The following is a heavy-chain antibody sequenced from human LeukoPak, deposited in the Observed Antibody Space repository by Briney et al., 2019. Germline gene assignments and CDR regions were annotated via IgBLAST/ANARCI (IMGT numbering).Heavy chain of an antibody. V-gene: IGHV4-39*01. Sequence: PSETLSLTCTVSGGSISSSSYYWGWIRQPPGKGLEWIGSIYYSGSTYYNPSLKSRVTVSVDTSKNQFSLKLSSVTAADTAVYYCARGYYYYYMDVWGKGTTVTISS. CDR1: GGSISSSSYY. CDR2: IYYSGST. J-gene: IGHJ6*03. CDR3: ARGYYYYYMDV.